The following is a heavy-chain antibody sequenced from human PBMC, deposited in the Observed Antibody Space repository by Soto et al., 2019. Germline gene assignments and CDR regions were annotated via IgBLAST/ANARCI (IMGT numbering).Heavy chain of an antibody. D-gene: IGHD5-18*01. CDR3: TRGGYSYGGGYYYYGMDV. J-gene: IGHJ6*02. CDR1: GFTCGDYA. CDR2: IRSKAYGGTT. Sequence: PGGSLRLSCTASGFTCGDYAMSWFRQAPGKGREWVGFIRSKAYGGTTEYAASVKGRFTISRDDSKSIAYLQMNSLKTEDTAVYYCTRGGYSYGGGYYYYGMDVWGQGTTVTVSS. V-gene: IGHV3-49*03.